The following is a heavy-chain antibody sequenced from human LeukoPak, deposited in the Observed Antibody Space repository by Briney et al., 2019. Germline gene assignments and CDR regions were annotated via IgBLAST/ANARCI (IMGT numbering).Heavy chain of an antibody. J-gene: IGHJ4*02. CDR1: GFAFSTYG. CDR2: IWYDGSNK. D-gene: IGHD3-22*01. Sequence: PGGSLRLSCAASGFAFSTYGMHWVRQAPGKGLEWVAVIWYDGSNKYYADSVKGRFTISRDNSKNTLYLQMNSLRAEDTAVYYCARGYDSSGYYFLDYWGQGTLVTVSS. V-gene: IGHV3-33*01. CDR3: ARGYDSSGYYFLDY.